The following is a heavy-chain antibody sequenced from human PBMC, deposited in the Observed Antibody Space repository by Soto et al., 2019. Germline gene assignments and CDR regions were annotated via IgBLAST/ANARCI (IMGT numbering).Heavy chain of an antibody. J-gene: IGHJ4*02. CDR2: ITNTGGDT. Sequence: PGGSLRLSCAASGFTFSSNAMSWVRQAPGKGLEWVSVITNTGGDTLYADSVKGRFTISRDNSENTLYLQMNSLGAEDAAIYYCAKASGESYPGSRVFEYWGQGTRVTVSS. V-gene: IGHV3-23*01. CDR1: GFTFSSNA. CDR3: AKASGESYPGSRVFEY. D-gene: IGHD3-10*01.